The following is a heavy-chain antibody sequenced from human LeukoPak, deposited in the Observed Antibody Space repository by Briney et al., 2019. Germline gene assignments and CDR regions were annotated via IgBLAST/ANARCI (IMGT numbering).Heavy chain of an antibody. CDR3: ARASYYDILTGLYYFDY. CDR1: GGSFSGYY. Sequence: MPSETLSLTCAVYGGSFSGYYWSWIRKPPGKGLEWIGEINHSGSTNYNPSLKSRVTISVDTSKNQFSLKLSSVTAADTAVYYCARASYYDILTGLYYFDYWGQGTLVTVSS. CDR2: INHSGST. V-gene: IGHV4-34*01. D-gene: IGHD3-9*01. J-gene: IGHJ4*02.